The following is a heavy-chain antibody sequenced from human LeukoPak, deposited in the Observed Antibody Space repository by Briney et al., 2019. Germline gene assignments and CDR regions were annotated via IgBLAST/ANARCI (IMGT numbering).Heavy chain of an antibody. V-gene: IGHV4-59*01. CDR2: IYYGGST. CDR1: GVSISSYY. J-gene: IGHJ6*02. D-gene: IGHD6-13*01. Sequence: SETLSLTCTVSGVSISSYYWSWIRQPPGKGLEWIGYIYYGGSTNYNPSLKSRVTISVDTSKNQFSLKLSSVTAADTAVYYCARARDSSSWESYYYYYGMDVWGQGTTVTVSS. CDR3: ARARDSSSWESYYYYYGMDV.